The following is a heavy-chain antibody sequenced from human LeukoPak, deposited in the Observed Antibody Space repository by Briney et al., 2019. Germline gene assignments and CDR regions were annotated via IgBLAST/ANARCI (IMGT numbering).Heavy chain of an antibody. D-gene: IGHD2-21*02. CDR1: GFTFSSYS. CDR3: ARDPLAYCGGDCYSGGFDY. CDR2: ISSSSSYI. J-gene: IGHJ4*02. Sequence: PGGSLRLSCAASGFTFSSYSMNWVRHAPGKGLEWVSSISSSSSYIYYADSVKGRFTISRDNAKNSLYLQMNSLRAEDTAVYYCARDPLAYCGGDCYSGGFDYWGQGTLVTVSS. V-gene: IGHV3-21*01.